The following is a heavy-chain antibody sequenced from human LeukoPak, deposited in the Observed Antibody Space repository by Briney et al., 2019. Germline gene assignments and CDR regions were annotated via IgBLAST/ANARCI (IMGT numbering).Heavy chain of an antibody. CDR1: GFTVSSNY. D-gene: IGHD1-1*01. J-gene: IGHJ4*02. V-gene: IGHV3-53*01. CDR2: IYSGGST. Sequence: GGSLRLSCAASGFTVSSNYMSWVRQAPGEGLEWVSVIYSGGSTYYADSVKGRFTISRDNSKNTLYLQMNSLRAEDTAVYYCARGDWNDGLDYWGQGTLVTVSS. CDR3: ARGDWNDGLDY.